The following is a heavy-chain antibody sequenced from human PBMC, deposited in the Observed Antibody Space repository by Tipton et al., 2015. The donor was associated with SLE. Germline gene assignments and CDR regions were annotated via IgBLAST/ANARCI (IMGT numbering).Heavy chain of an antibody. CDR1: GYSIRNGYY. D-gene: IGHD1-14*01. Sequence: TLSLTCNVSGYSIRNGYYWGWIRQAPGKGLEWTGTIHHSGITYYNPSLKSRVTISVDTSKNQFSLKLRSVTAADTAVYYCARARRTTSSHFDYWGQGTLVTVSS. CDR3: ARARRTTSSHFDY. CDR2: IHHSGIT. J-gene: IGHJ4*02. V-gene: IGHV4-38-2*02.